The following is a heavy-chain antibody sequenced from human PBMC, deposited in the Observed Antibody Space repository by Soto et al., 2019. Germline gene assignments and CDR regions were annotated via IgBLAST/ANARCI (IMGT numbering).Heavy chain of an antibody. Sequence: PSETLSLTCTFSGVAIISYYCSWILQPPVNGLEWIWYIYYSGINNYNPSLKSRVTISVDTSKNQFSLKLSSVTAADTALYYCARDIRSRVRRGMEVWGQRTTVTVSS. CDR2: IYYSGIN. CDR1: GVAIISYY. CDR3: ARDIRSRVRRGMEV. D-gene: IGHD2-15*01. J-gene: IGHJ6*01. V-gene: IGHV4-59*01.